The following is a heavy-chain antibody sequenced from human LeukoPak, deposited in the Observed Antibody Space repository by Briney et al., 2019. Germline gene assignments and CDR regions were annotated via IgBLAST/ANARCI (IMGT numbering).Heavy chain of an antibody. V-gene: IGHV3-21*01. CDR2: ISNSSSYI. D-gene: IGHD3-22*01. CDR1: GFTFSSYS. J-gene: IGHJ4*02. CDR3: ARAHMTTYYYDSSGYYPLNY. Sequence: GSKRLPCAASGFTFSSYSMNWVRQAPGKGLEWVSSISNSSSYIYYADSVKGRFTISRDNAKNSLYLQMNSLRAEDTAVYYCARAHMTTYYYDSSGYYPLNYWGQGTLVTVFS.